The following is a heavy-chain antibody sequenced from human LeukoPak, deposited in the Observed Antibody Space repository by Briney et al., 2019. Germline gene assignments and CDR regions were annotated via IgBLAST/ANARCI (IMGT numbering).Heavy chain of an antibody. CDR1: GFTFSSYS. J-gene: IGHJ3*02. CDR2: ISSSSSYI. D-gene: IGHD6-19*01. CDR3: ARDQSSGLSAFDI. V-gene: IGHV3-21*01. Sequence: PGGSLRLSCAASGFTFSSYSMNWVRQAPGKGLEWVSSISSSSSYIYYADSVKGRFTISRDNAKNSLYLQMNSLRAEDTAVYYCARDQSSGLSAFDIWGQGTMVTVSS.